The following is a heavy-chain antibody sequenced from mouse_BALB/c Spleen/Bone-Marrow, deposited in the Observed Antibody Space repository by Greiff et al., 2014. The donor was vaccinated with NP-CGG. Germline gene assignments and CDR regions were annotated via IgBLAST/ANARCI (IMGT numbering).Heavy chain of an antibody. J-gene: IGHJ2*01. Sequence: QLQQSGPGLVKPSQSLSLTCSVTGYSITSGYYWNWIRQFPGNKLEWMGYISYDDSNNYNPSLKNRISITRDTSKNQFFLKLNSVTTEDTATYYCSRGGDYFFDYWGQGTTLTVSS. V-gene: IGHV3-6*02. D-gene: IGHD2-13*01. CDR2: ISYDDSN. CDR3: SRGGDYFFDY. CDR1: GYSITSGYY.